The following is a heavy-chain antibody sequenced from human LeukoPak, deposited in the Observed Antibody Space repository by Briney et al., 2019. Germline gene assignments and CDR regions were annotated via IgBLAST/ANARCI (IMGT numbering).Heavy chain of an antibody. J-gene: IGHJ4*02. Sequence: SETPSLTCTVSNGSISIYYWSWVRQPAGKGLEWIGRISASGSTNSNPSLKSRVTMSLDTSKIQFSLKLRSVTAADTAVYYCAREITVTRPFDYWGPGTLVTVSS. CDR2: ISASGST. CDR3: AREITVTRPFDY. CDR1: NGSISIYY. D-gene: IGHD4-17*01. V-gene: IGHV4-4*07.